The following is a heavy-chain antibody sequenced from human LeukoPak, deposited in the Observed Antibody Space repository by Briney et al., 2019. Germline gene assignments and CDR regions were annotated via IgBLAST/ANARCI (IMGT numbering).Heavy chain of an antibody. Sequence: ASVKVSCKTSGYTFSRHGITWVRQAPGQGLEWMGWVSGYNGNTNYAQNVQGRVTMTTDTSTNTAYMELRSLRSDDAAVYYCAKDIHPGLDSGASCCFDYWGQGTPVTVSS. J-gene: IGHJ4*02. CDR3: AKDIHPGLDSGASCCFDY. D-gene: IGHD3-22*01. V-gene: IGHV1-18*01. CDR1: GYTFSRHG. CDR2: VSGYNGNT.